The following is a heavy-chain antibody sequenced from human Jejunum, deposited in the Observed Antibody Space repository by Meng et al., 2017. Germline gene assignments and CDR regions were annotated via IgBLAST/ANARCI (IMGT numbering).Heavy chain of an antibody. CDR1: GFSFSSYW. D-gene: IGHD3-3*01. CDR3: VRAEYDYWSGYSTYFDY. Sequence: GESLKISCAASGFSFSSYWMHWVRQAPGKGLVWVSRIDSDGIRTNYADSVKGRFTISRDNGKNTLYLQMNSLRAEDTAVYYCVRAEYDYWSGYSTYFDYWGQGTLVTVSS. CDR2: IDSDGIRT. V-gene: IGHV3-74*01. J-gene: IGHJ4*02.